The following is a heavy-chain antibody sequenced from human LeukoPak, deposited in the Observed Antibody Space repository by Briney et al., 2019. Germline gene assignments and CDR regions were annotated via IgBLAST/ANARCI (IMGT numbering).Heavy chain of an antibody. CDR2: IYYTGSA. CDR3: ARGVAVAYNWFDP. Sequence: SETLSLTCTVSGVSITSSSYYRGWIRQPPGKGPEWIGSIYYTGSANYNPSLKSRVTISLDTSKNQFSLQLNSVTPEDTAVYYCARGVAVAYNWFDPWGQGTLVTVSS. J-gene: IGHJ5*02. CDR1: GVSITSSSYY. V-gene: IGHV4-39*07. D-gene: IGHD6-13*01.